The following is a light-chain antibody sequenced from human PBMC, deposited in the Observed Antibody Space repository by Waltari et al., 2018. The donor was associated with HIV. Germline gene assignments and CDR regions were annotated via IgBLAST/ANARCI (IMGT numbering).Light chain of an antibody. CDR2: EVS. Sequence: QSALTQPPSASGSPGQSVTNSCTGTSSDVGGYNYVSWYQHHPGKAPKLMIYEVSKRPSGVPDRFSGSKSGSTASLTVSGLQAEDEADYYCSSYAGSNNRWVFGGGTKLTAL. V-gene: IGLV2-8*01. J-gene: IGLJ3*02. CDR1: SSDVGGYNY. CDR3: SSYAGSNNRWV.